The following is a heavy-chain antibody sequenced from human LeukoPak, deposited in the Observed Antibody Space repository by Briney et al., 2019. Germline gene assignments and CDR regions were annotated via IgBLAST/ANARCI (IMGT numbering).Heavy chain of an antibody. CDR2: ISPSGTT. J-gene: IGHJ4*02. CDR3: AKDSGAYGPDY. Sequence: GASVKVSCKASGYTFSIYYMHWVRQAPGQGLEWMGQISPSGTTTYAQKFQGRVTMTRDTPTSTVNMELSDLTSEDSAVYHCAKDSGAYGPDYWGQGTLLTVSS. CDR1: GYTFSIYY. V-gene: IGHV1-46*01. D-gene: IGHD3-10*01.